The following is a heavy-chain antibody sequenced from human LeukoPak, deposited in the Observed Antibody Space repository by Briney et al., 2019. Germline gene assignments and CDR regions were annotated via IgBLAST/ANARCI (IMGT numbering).Heavy chain of an antibody. V-gene: IGHV1-2*04. J-gene: IGHJ4*02. CDR1: GYTFTGYY. D-gene: IGHD6-13*01. CDR2: INPNSGGT. Sequence: ASVKVSCKASGYTFTGYYMHWVRQAPGQGLEWMGWINPNSGGTNYAQKFQGWVTMTRDTSISTAYMELSRLRSDDTAVYYCAREAAAGTRDWDYWGQGTLVTVSS. CDR3: AREAAAGTRDWDY.